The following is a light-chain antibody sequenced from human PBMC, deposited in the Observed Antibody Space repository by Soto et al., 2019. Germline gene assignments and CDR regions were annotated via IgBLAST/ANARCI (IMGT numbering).Light chain of an antibody. V-gene: IGKV1-39*01. CDR1: QTISSY. J-gene: IGKJ1*01. Sequence: DIQMTQSPSSLSASVGDRVTITCRASQTISSYLNWYQQKPGNAPKVLIYAASSLRSGVPSRFSGSGSGTDFTLTISSLQPEDFATYYCQQIHTWTFGQGTKVELK. CDR3: QQIHTWT. CDR2: AAS.